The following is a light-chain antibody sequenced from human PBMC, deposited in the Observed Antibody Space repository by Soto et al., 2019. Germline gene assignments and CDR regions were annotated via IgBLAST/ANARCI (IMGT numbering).Light chain of an antibody. CDR1: QSISSY. Sequence: DIQMTQSPSSLSASVGDRVTITCRASQSISSYLNWYQQKPGKAPKLLIYAASSLQSAIPSRFGGSGSGTDLTLTISRPQPEDFATYYCQQSYSTPWTFGQGTKVEIK. V-gene: IGKV1-39*01. J-gene: IGKJ1*01. CDR3: QQSYSTPWT. CDR2: AAS.